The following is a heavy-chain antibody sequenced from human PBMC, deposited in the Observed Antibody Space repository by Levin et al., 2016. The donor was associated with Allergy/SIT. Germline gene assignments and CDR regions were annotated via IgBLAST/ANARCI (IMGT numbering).Heavy chain of an antibody. Sequence: GGSLRLSCAASGFDFTIYGMNWVRQAPGKGLEWLAQIWSGGNYKYYADSVRGRFSVSRDDSKNTVDLQMDSLRGDDTAMYYCGRDGQSSAPYTMDVWGQGTTVIVSS. CDR1: GFDFTIYG. J-gene: IGHJ6*02. D-gene: IGHD6-19*01. CDR3: GRDGQSSAPYTMDV. V-gene: IGHV3-33*01. CDR2: IWSGGNYK.